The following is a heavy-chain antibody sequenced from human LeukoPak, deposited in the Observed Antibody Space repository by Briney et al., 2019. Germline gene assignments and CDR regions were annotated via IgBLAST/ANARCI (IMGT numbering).Heavy chain of an antibody. CDR1: GGSISSSSYY. J-gene: IGHJ3*02. V-gene: IGHV4-39*07. Sequence: SETLSLTCTVSGGSISSSSYYWGWIRQPPGKELEWIGRIYYSGSTNFNPSLKSRVTLSVDTSKNHFSLKLSSVTAADTAVYYCARVHVISGWSDVRSAFDIWGQGTMVTVSS. CDR3: ARVHVISGWSDVRSAFDI. CDR2: IYYSGST. D-gene: IGHD1-1*01.